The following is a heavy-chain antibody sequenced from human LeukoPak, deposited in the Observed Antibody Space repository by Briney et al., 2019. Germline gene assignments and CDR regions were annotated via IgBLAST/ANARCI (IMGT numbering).Heavy chain of an antibody. CDR3: ARVVASTSIDS. CDR2: IYYSGST. D-gene: IGHD2-15*01. CDR1: GGSISSSSYY. J-gene: IGHJ4*02. V-gene: IGHV4-39*01. Sequence: PSETLSLTCIVSGGSISSSSYYWGWIRQPPGKGLERIGSIYYSGSTYYNPSLKSRVTISVDTSRNQVSLKVTSVTAADTALYYCARVVASTSIDSWGQGILVTVSS.